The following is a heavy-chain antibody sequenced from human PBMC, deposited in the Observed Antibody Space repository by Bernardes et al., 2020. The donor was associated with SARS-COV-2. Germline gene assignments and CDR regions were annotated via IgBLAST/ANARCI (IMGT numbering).Heavy chain of an antibody. Sequence: GESLKISCGGSGYSFTSYWIGWVRQMPGKGLEWMGIIYPSDSDTRYSPSFQGQVTISADKSLSTAYLHWSSLKTSDTAIYYCARRGEYRTHVFDIWGQGTMVTVSS. CDR1: GYSFTSYW. CDR3: ARRGEYRTHVFDI. D-gene: IGHD3-16*01. J-gene: IGHJ3*02. V-gene: IGHV5-51*01. CDR2: IYPSDSDT.